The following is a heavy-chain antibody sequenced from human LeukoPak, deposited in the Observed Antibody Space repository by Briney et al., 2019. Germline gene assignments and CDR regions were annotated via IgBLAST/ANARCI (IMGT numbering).Heavy chain of an antibody. J-gene: IGHJ4*02. CDR3: ARGSGSYHTGYMN. CDR2: IYPGDSDT. D-gene: IGHD1-26*01. CDR1: GYSFTSFW. Sequence: HGESLKTSCKCSGYSFTSFWIGWVRQIPGKGLGWIGIIYPGDSDTRYSPSFQGQVTISADKSLSTAYLQWSSLKASDTAMYYCARGSGSYHTGYMNWGQGSPVTVSS. V-gene: IGHV5-51*01.